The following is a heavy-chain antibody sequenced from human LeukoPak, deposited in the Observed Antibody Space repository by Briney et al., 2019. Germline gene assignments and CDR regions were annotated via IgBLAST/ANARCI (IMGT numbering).Heavy chain of an antibody. V-gene: IGHV3-74*01. CDR1: GFTFSSYV. D-gene: IGHD2-15*01. CDR2: VNGDEGSS. J-gene: IGHJ4*02. Sequence: GGSLRLSCAGSGFTFSSYVMHWVRQAPGKGLVWVSRVNGDEGSSSYADSVTGRFTISRDNANNTLYLQMNNLGVEDTAVYYCARVRGNCGGGSCHIFDTWGQGTLVTVSS. CDR3: ARVRGNCGGGSCHIFDT.